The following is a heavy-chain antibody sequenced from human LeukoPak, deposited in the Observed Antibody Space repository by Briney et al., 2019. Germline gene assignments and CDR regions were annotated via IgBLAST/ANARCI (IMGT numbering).Heavy chain of an antibody. CDR3: ARGAAPTVTTFPYDY. V-gene: IGHV4-34*01. CDR1: GGSFSDFF. Sequence: SETLSLTCAVNGGSFSDFFWSWIRQPPGKGLEWIGEINHSGSTNYNPSLKSRVSISVDTSKNHFSLKLSSVTAADTAVYYCARGAAPTVTTFPYDYWGQGTLVTVSA. J-gene: IGHJ4*02. CDR2: INHSGST. D-gene: IGHD4-11*01.